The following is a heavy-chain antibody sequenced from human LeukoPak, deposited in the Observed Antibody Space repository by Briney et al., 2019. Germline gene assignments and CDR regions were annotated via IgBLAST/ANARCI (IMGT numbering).Heavy chain of an antibody. Sequence: GGSLRLSCAASGFTFDDYAMHWVRQAPGKGLEWVSGINWNGGSTGYADSVKGRFTISRDNAKNSLYLQMNSLRAEDTAFYYCAREPYSDNDSYFDYWGQGTLVTVSS. CDR2: INWNGGST. D-gene: IGHD5-12*01. J-gene: IGHJ4*02. V-gene: IGHV3-20*04. CDR1: GFTFDDYA. CDR3: AREPYSDNDSYFDY.